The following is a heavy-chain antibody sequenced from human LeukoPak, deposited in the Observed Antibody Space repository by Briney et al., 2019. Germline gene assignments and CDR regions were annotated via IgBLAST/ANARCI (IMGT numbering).Heavy chain of an antibody. CDR2: ISGSGGST. V-gene: IGHV3-23*01. J-gene: IGHJ6*02. CDR3: AKASTRHYYYGMDV. Sequence: PGGSLRLSCAASVFTFSSYAMSWVRQAPGKGLEWVSAISGSGGSTYYADSVKGRFTISRDNSKNTLYLQMNSLRAEDTAVYYCAKASTRHYYYGMDVWRQGTTVTVSS. CDR1: VFTFSSYA.